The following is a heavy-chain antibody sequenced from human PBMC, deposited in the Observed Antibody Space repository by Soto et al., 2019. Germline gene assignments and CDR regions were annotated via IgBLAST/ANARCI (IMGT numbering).Heavy chain of an antibody. V-gene: IGHV3-30*18. CDR2: ISYDGSNK. J-gene: IGHJ4*02. CDR3: AKTRDGYNYYFDY. Sequence: GGSLRLSCAASGFTFSSYGMHWVRQAPGKGLEWVAVISYDGSNKYYSDSVKGRFTISRDNSKNTLYLQMNSLRAEDTAVYYCAKTRDGYNYYFDYWGQGTLVTV. D-gene: IGHD5-12*01. CDR1: GFTFSSYG.